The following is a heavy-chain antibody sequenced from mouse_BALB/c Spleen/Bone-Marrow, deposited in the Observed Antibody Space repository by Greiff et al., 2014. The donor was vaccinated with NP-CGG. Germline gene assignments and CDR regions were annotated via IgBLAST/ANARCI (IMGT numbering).Heavy chain of an antibody. J-gene: IGHJ2*01. V-gene: IGHV6-6*01. CDR2: IRTKADDHAT. CDR3: TPHPFDY. CDR1: GFPFSDTW. Sequence: EVNLVESGGGLVQPGGSMKLSCAASGFPFSDTWLDWVRQSPEKGPEWVAEIRTKADDHATYYAESVKGRFTISRDDSISSVYLQMNSLRAEDTGIYYCTPHPFDYWGQGTTLTVSS.